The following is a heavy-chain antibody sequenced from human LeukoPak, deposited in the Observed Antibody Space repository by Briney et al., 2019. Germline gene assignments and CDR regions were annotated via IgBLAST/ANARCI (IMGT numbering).Heavy chain of an antibody. V-gene: IGHV3-30*04. CDR2: ISYDGSNK. J-gene: IGHJ3*01. D-gene: IGHD3-9*01. Sequence: PGGSLRLSCAASGFTFSSYAMHWVRQAPGKGLEWVAVISYDGSNKYYADSVEGRFTISRDNSKDTLSLQMNSLRAEDTAVYYCAKGKWGLTINNFDVWGQGTMVTVSS. CDR1: GFTFSSYA. CDR3: AKGKWGLTINNFDV.